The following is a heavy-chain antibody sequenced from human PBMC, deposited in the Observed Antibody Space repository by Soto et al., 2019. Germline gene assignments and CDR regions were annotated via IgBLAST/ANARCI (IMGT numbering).Heavy chain of an antibody. CDR3: ARAPDLGVAHSES. J-gene: IGHJ5*02. D-gene: IGHD3-3*01. CDR1: GASVTGFY. Sequence: PSETVSLTCTVSGASVTGFYWTWIRQPPGKGLEWIGYVFHSGSSNYNPSLKSRVTISVDTSKSQISLRLTSVTAADTAVYYCARAPDLGVAHSESWGQGTLVSVSS. CDR2: VFHSGSS. V-gene: IGHV4-59*02.